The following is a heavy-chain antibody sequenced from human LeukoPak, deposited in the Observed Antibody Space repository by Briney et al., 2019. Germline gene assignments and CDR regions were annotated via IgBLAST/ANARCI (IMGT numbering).Heavy chain of an antibody. CDR3: ARASYGYGNSWFDP. D-gene: IGHD5-18*01. J-gene: IGHJ5*02. V-gene: IGHV3-64*01. CDR2: ISSNGGST. CDR1: GFTFSSYA. Sequence: PGGSLRLSCAASGFTFSSYAMHWVRQAPGKGLEYVSGISSNGGSTYHANSVKGRFTISRDNSKNTVYLQMGSLRAEDMAVYYCARASYGYGNSWFDPWGQGTLVTVSS.